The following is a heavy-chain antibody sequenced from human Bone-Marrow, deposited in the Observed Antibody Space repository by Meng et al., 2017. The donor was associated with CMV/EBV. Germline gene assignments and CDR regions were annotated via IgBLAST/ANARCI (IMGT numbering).Heavy chain of an antibody. CDR3: ARSSYSYGPDY. CDR2: IYYSGST. V-gene: IGHV4-39*07. D-gene: IGHD5-18*01. CDR1: GGSISSSSYF. J-gene: IGHJ4*02. Sequence: SETLSLTCNVSGGSISSSSYFWGWVRQPPGKGLEWIGSIYYSGSTNYNPSLKSRVTISVDTSKNQFSLKLSSVTAADTAVYYCARSSYSYGPDYWGQGTLVTVSS.